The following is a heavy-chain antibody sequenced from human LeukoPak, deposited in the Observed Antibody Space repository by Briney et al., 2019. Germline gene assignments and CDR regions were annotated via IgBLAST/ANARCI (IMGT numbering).Heavy chain of an antibody. J-gene: IGHJ4*02. CDR2: ISYDGSNK. D-gene: IGHD4-17*01. CDR3: ARETGSAVGSTDFDY. Sequence: GGSLRLSCAASGFTFSSYAMHWVRQAPGKGLEWVAVISYDGSNKYYADSAKGRSTISRDNSKNTLYLQMNSLRAEDTAVYYCARETGSAVGSTDFDYWGQGTLVTVSS. V-gene: IGHV3-30-3*01. CDR1: GFTFSSYA.